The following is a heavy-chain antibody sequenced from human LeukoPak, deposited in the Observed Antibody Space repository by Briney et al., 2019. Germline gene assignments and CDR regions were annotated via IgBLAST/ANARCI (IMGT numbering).Heavy chain of an antibody. CDR1: GGSISSGGYY. D-gene: IGHD3-3*01. CDR3: ARAPLVLRKNFSYYYYGMDV. CDR2: IYYSGST. V-gene: IGHV4-61*08. J-gene: IGHJ6*02. Sequence: SQTLSLTCTVSGGSISSGGYYGSWIRQHPGKGLEWIGYIYYSGSTNYNPSLKSRVTISVDTSKNQFSLKLSSVTAADTAVYYCARAPLVLRKNFSYYYYGMDVWGQGTTVTVSS.